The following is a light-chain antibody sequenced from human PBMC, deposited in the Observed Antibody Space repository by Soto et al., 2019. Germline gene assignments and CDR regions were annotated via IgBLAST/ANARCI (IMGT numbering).Light chain of an antibody. CDR2: GAS. CDR3: QQYHYWWA. V-gene: IGKV3-15*01. CDR1: ESIDSN. Sequence: VMTQSPDTLSVSPGERATLSCRARESIDSNLARYRQKPGQAPRLLIYGASTRASDVPARFSGSGSGTEFTLTISSLQSEDFAVYYCQQYHYWWAFGQGTKVDIK. J-gene: IGKJ1*01.